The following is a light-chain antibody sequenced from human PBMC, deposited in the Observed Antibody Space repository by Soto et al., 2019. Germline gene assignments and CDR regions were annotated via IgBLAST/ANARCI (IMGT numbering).Light chain of an antibody. CDR1: QSISSW. CDR2: QAS. Sequence: DIQTTQSPSTLSASVGDRVTITCRASQSISSWLAWYQQKPGKAPKLLIFQASSLKSGVPSRSSGSGSATEYTLTISSLQPDDFATYYCEDYSSSSGLTFGGGTKVEIK. J-gene: IGKJ4*01. V-gene: IGKV1-5*03. CDR3: EDYSSSSGLT.